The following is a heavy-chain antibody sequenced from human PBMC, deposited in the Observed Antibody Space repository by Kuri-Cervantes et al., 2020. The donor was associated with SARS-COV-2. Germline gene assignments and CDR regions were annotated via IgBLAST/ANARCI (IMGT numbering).Heavy chain of an antibody. Sequence: GESLKISCAASGFTFSSYAMHWVRQAPGKGLEWVAVISYDGSNKYYADSVKGRFTISRDNSKNTLYLQMNSLRAEDTAVYYCARGDAFDIWGQGTMGTVSS. V-gene: IGHV3-30-3*01. J-gene: IGHJ3*02. CDR2: ISYDGSNK. CDR1: GFTFSSYA. CDR3: ARGDAFDI.